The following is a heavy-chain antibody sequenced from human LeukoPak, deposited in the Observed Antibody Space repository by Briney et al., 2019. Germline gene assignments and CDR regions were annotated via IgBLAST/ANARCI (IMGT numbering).Heavy chain of an antibody. CDR2: ISGSGDST. D-gene: IGHD2/OR15-2a*01. Sequence: GGSLRLSCAASGFTFSSYAMNWVRQAPGKGLESISAISGSGDSTYYADSVKGRFTISRDNSKNTLYLQMNRLRTEDTAVYYCARNVSGQYFDIWGRGTLVTVSS. J-gene: IGHJ2*01. V-gene: IGHV3-23*01. CDR1: GFTFSSYA. CDR3: ARNVSGQYFDI.